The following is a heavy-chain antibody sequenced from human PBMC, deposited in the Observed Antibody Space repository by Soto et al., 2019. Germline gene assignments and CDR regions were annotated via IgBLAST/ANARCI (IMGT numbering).Heavy chain of an antibody. V-gene: IGHV4-34*01. J-gene: IGHJ3*02. CDR2: ISHSGST. CDR1: GGSFSAYH. D-gene: IGHD2-2*01. Sequence: SETLSLTCAVSGGSFSAYHWTWIRQTPGKGLEWIGEISHSGSTNYKPSLKSRVTISADPSKKQFSLNLTSMTAADSGVYYCARGECSSNYCFTRWALDIWGQGTVVTVSS. CDR3: ARGECSSNYCFTRWALDI.